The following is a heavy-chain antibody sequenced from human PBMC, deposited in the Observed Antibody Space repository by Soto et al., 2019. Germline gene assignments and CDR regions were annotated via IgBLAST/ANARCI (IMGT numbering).Heavy chain of an antibody. CDR1: GVSVSSGSFY. J-gene: IGHJ4*02. CDR3: ARVPLRYSSSHNFDS. CDR2: IYNTETF. Sequence: QVRLQESGPGLVKPSETLSLTCSVSGVSVSSGSFYWGWIRQPPGKGLEWIGFIYNTETFNYNPSLKSRVTLSVDASKHQFSLKLSSVTAADTAVYYCARVPLRYSSSHNFDSWGQGALVTVSS. D-gene: IGHD6-19*01. V-gene: IGHV4-61*01.